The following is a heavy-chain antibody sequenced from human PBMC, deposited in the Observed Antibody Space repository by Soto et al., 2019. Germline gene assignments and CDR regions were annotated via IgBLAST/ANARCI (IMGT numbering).Heavy chain of an antibody. V-gene: IGHV3-64D*06. CDR3: AKDMGYCSGGSCYSADY. Sequence: EVQLVESGGGLVQPGGSLRLSCSASGFTFSSYAMHWVRQAPGKGLEYVSAISSNGGSTYYADSVKGRFTISRDNSKNTLYLQMSSLRAEDTAVYYCAKDMGYCSGGSCYSADYWGQGTLVTVSS. CDR1: GFTFSSYA. J-gene: IGHJ4*02. CDR2: ISSNGGST. D-gene: IGHD2-15*01.